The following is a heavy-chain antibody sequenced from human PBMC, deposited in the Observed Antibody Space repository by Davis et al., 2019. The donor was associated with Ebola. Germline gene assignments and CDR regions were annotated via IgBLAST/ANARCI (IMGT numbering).Heavy chain of an antibody. J-gene: IGHJ6*02. CDR1: GYTFTSYD. CDR3: ARVLQGGATNYYYYGMDV. Sequence: ASVKVSCKASGYTFTSYDINWVRQATGQGLEWMGWMNPNSGNTGYAQKFQGRVTMTRNTSISTAYMELSSLRSEDTAVYYCARVLQGGATNYYYYGMDVWGQGTTVTVSS. V-gene: IGHV1-8*01. D-gene: IGHD1-26*01. CDR2: MNPNSGNT.